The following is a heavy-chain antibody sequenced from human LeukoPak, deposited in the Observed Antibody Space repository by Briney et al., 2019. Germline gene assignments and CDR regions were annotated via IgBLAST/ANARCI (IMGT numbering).Heavy chain of an antibody. CDR2: IYSGST. CDR1: GASIITDTYC. D-gene: IGHD2-2*01. CDR3: ARYQLPNYYGMDV. V-gene: IGHV4-39*01. J-gene: IGHJ6*02. Sequence: SETLSLTCTVSGASIITDTYCWGWIRQSPGKGLEWIGSIYSGSTYYNPSLKSRVTISADTSKNQLSLKLSSVTATDTALYYCARYQLPNYYGMDVWGQGTTVTVSS.